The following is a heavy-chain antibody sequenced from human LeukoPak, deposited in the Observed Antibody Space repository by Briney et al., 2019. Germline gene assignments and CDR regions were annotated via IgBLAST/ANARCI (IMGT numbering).Heavy chain of an antibody. CDR2: IYYSGSS. J-gene: IGHJ4*02. CDR1: GSSISSYY. CDR3: ARADNIAVFDY. Sequence: SETLSLTCTVSGSSISSYYRSWIRQPPGKGLEWIGYIYYSGSSNYNPSLKSRVTISVDTSKNQFSLKLSSVTAADTAMYYCARADNIAVFDYWGQGTLVTVSS. V-gene: IGHV4-59*01. D-gene: IGHD6-19*01.